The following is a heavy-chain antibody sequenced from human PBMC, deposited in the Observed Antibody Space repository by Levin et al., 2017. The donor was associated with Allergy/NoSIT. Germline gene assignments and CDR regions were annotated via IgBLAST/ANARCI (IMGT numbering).Heavy chain of an antibody. Sequence: SETLSLTCTVSGGSISSGDYYWSWIRQPPGKGLEWIGYIYYSGSTYYNPSLKSRVTISVDTSKNQFSLKLSSVTAADTAVYYCARGYSSINWFDPWGQGTLVTVSS. CDR1: GGSISSGDYY. CDR3: ARGYSSINWFDP. D-gene: IGHD5-18*01. J-gene: IGHJ5*02. V-gene: IGHV4-30-4*01. CDR2: IYYSGST.